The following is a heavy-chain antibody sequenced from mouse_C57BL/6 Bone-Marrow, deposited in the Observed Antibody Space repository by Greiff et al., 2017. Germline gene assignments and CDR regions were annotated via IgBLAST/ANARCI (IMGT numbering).Heavy chain of an antibody. V-gene: IGHV5-4*01. CDR2: ISDGGSYT. Sequence: EVKLVESGGGLVKPGGSLKLSCAASGFTFSSYAMSWVRQTPEKRLEWVATISDGGSYTYYPDNVKGRFTISRDNAKNNLYRQMSHLKSEDTAMYYCARDAYYYGSPYYFDYWGQGTTLTVSS. J-gene: IGHJ2*01. CDR3: ARDAYYYGSPYYFDY. D-gene: IGHD1-1*01. CDR1: GFTFSSYA.